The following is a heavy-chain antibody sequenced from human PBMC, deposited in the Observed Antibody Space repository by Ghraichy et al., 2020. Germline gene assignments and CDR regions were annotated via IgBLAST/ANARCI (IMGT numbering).Heavy chain of an antibody. V-gene: IGHV1-3*01. CDR3: ARSPAVLGLEPPGD. D-gene: IGHD1-1*01. Sequence: ASVKVSCKASGYTFTNFAIHWVRQGPGQRLEWMGWINAGNGNTKYSQKFQGRVTITRDTSANTAYMELSSLRSEDTAVYYCARSPAVLGLEPPGDWGQGTLVTVSS. CDR1: GYTFTNFA. CDR2: INAGNGNT. J-gene: IGHJ4*02.